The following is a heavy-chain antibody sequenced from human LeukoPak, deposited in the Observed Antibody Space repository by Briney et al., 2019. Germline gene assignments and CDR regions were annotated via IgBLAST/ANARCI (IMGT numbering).Heavy chain of an antibody. D-gene: IGHD3-9*01. V-gene: IGHV4-39*07. CDR1: GGSISSSSYY. Sequence: PSETLSLTCTVSGGSISSSSYYWGWIRQPPGKGLEWIGSIYYSGSTYYNPSLKSRVTISVDTSKNQFSLKLSSVTAADTAVYYCAREFYQYYDILTGYYSSVPKKYNWFDPWGQGTLVTVSS. CDR3: AREFYQYYDILTGYYSSVPKKYNWFDP. CDR2: IYYSGST. J-gene: IGHJ5*02.